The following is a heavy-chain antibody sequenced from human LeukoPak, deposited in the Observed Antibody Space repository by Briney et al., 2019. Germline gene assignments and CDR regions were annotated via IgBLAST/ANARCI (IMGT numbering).Heavy chain of an antibody. CDR2: INANSGGT. J-gene: IGHJ3*02. CDR1: GYTFSGYY. V-gene: IGHV1-2*02. CDR3: ARYLAAPYDAFDI. Sequence: ASVKVSCKASGYTFSGYYMHWVRQAPGQGLEWMGWINANSGGTKYAQKFQDRVTMTRDTSVSTAYMELSRLRFDDAAAYYCARYLAAPYDAFDIWGQGTMVTVSS. D-gene: IGHD6-6*01.